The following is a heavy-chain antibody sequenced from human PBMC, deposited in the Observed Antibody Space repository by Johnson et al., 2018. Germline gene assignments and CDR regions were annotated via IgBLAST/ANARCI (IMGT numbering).Heavy chain of an antibody. V-gene: IGHV3-74*01. J-gene: IGHJ1*01. Sequence: VQLQESGGGLVQXGGSLRLSCAASGVTFSSFWMHWVRQAPGKGLVWVSRISSDGSSTNYADSVKGRFTISRDNAKNTLHLQVNSLRAEDTAVYYCAREDVSGGRYFQHWGQGTQVTVSS. CDR2: ISSDGSST. D-gene: IGHD6-25*01. CDR3: AREDVSGGRYFQH. CDR1: GVTFSSFW.